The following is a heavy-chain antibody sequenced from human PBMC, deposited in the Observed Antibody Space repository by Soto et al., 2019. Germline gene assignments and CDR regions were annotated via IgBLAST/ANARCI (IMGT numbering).Heavy chain of an antibody. Sequence: QPGGSLRLSCAASGFTFSSYDMHWVRQATGKGLEWVSAIGTAGDTYYPGSVKGRFTISRENAKNSLYLQMNSLRAGDTAVYYCARAVAGTMSFDYWGQGTLVTVSS. D-gene: IGHD6-19*01. V-gene: IGHV3-13*01. J-gene: IGHJ4*02. CDR2: IGTAGDT. CDR1: GFTFSSYD. CDR3: ARAVAGTMSFDY.